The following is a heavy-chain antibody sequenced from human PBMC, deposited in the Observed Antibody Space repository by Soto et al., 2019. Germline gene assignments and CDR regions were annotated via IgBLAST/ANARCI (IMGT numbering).Heavy chain of an antibody. CDR1: GGTFSSYA. D-gene: IGHD6-13*01. V-gene: IGHV1-69*13. J-gene: IGHJ6*02. Sequence: ASVKVSCKASGGTFSSYAISWVRQAPGQGLEWMGGIIPIFGTANYAQKFQGRVTITAGESTSTAYMELSSLRSEDTAVYYCARHVIAAAVLPDVWGQGTTVTVSS. CDR2: IIPIFGTA. CDR3: ARHVIAAAVLPDV.